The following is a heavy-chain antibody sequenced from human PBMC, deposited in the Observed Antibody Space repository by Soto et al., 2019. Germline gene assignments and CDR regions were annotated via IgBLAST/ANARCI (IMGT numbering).Heavy chain of an antibody. V-gene: IGHV3-11*01. J-gene: IGHJ6*02. D-gene: IGHD3-10*01. Sequence: GGSLRLSCTASGFTFSDYTMSWIRQAPGKGLEWIAYINSIGSTIYYADSVKGRFTVSRDNAKNSLYLQMNSLRAEDTAVYYCARRRYYGSGSYYYYDALDVCGQRTTVTVSS. CDR1: GFTFSDYT. CDR3: ARRRYYGSGSYYYYDALDV. CDR2: INSIGSTI.